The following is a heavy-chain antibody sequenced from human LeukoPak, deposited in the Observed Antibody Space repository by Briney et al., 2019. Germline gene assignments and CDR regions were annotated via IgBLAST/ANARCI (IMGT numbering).Heavy chain of an antibody. D-gene: IGHD6-13*01. V-gene: IGHV3-15*01. CDR2: IKSKTDGGTT. CDR1: GFTFNSYS. Sequence: GGSLRLSCAASGFTFNSYSLNWVRQAPGKGLEWVGRIKSKTDGGTTDYAAPVKGRFTISRDDSKNTLYLQMNSLKTEDTAVYYCTTITPAGYIDYWGQGTLVTVSS. J-gene: IGHJ4*02. CDR3: TTITPAGYIDY.